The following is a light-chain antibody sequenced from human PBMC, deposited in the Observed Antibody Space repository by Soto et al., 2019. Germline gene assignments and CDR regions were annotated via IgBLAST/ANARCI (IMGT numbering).Light chain of an antibody. J-gene: IGLJ1*01. CDR2: DVS. CDR1: SSDVGRYSC. Sequence: QSALTQPRSVSGSPGQSVSTSCTGTSSDVGRYSCVSWYQQHPGKAPKLMIYDVSERPSGVPDRFSGSKSGNTASLTISGLQAEDEADYYCCSYAGTYTGVFGTGTKVTVL. CDR3: CSYAGTYTGV. V-gene: IGLV2-11*01.